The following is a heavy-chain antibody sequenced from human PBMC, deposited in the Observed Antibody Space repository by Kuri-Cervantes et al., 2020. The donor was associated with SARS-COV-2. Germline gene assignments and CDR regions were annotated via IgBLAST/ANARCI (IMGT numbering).Heavy chain of an antibody. Sequence: SVKVSCKASGYTFTGYYMYWVRQAPGQGLEWMGWINPNSGGTIYAQKFQDRVTMTRDTSISTAYMELSRLRSDDTGVYYCARRSKIHVVDYWGQGTLVTVSS. V-gene: IGHV1-2*02. CDR1: GYTFTGYY. CDR2: INPNSGGT. J-gene: IGHJ4*02. CDR3: ARRSKIHVVDY.